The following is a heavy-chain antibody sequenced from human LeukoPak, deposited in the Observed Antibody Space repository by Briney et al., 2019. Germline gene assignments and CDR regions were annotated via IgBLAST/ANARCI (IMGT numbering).Heavy chain of an antibody. Sequence: GGSLRLSCAASGFTFGSYSMNWVRQAPGKGLEWVSYISSSSSTIYYADSVRGRFTISRDSAKNSLYLQMNSLRAEDTAVYYCARAPPGFDPWGQGTLVTVSS. CDR2: ISSSSSTI. CDR1: GFTFGSYS. V-gene: IGHV3-48*01. CDR3: ARAPPGFDP. J-gene: IGHJ5*02.